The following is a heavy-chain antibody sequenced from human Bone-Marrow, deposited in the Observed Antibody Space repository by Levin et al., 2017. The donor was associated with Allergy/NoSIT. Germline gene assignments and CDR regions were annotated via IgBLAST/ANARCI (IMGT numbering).Heavy chain of an antibody. D-gene: IGHD2-21*01. J-gene: IGHJ3*02. CDR1: GDNVSSNILG. CDR2: TYYRSRWYS. Sequence: MASETLSLTCAISGDNVSSNILGWNWIRQSPSRGLEWLGRTYYRSRWYSDYALSVKGRITINPDTSKNQFSLQLNSVTPDDTAVYYCARDRIGIPPSDCFDIWGKGTMVTVSS. CDR3: ARDRIGIPPSDCFDI. V-gene: IGHV6-1*01.